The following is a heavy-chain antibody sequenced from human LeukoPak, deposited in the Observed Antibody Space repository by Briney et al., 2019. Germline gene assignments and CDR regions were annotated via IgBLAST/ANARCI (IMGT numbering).Heavy chain of an antibody. CDR2: MNPNSYNT. CDR1: GYTFTSYD. V-gene: IGHV1-8*01. Sequence: EASVKVSCKASGYTFTSYDINWVRQATGQGLEWMGWMNPNSYNTGYAQKFQGRLTMTRNTSISTAYMELSSLRSEDTAVYYCARGRGYSYGYALKTTPEDDYWGQGTLVTVSS. CDR3: ARGRGYSYGYALKTTPEDDY. D-gene: IGHD5-18*01. J-gene: IGHJ4*02.